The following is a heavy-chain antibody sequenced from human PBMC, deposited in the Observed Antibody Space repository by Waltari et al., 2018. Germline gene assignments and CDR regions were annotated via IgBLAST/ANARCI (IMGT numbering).Heavy chain of an antibody. Sequence: QVQLVESGGGVVQPGRSLRLSCAASGFTFSSYGMHWVRQAPGKGLEWVAVIWYDGSNKYYADSVKGRFNISRDNSKNTLYRQMNSLRAEDTAVYYCAKDFDYGALRGAFDIWGQGTMVTVSS. J-gene: IGHJ3*02. D-gene: IGHD4-17*01. CDR1: GFTFSSYG. CDR2: IWYDGSNK. V-gene: IGHV3-33*06. CDR3: AKDFDYGALRGAFDI.